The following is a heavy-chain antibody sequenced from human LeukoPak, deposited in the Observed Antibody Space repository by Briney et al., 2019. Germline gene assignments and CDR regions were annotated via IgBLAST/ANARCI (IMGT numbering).Heavy chain of an antibody. V-gene: IGHV3-23*01. Sequence: GGSLRLSCAASGFTFSTYVMSWVRQAPGKGLEWVSAISGSGGSTYYADSVKGRFTISRDNSKNTLYLQMNSLRAEDTAVYYCAKEGDSSGAFDIWGQGTMVTVSS. CDR1: GFTFSTYV. D-gene: IGHD6-19*01. CDR3: AKEGDSSGAFDI. CDR2: ISGSGGST. J-gene: IGHJ3*02.